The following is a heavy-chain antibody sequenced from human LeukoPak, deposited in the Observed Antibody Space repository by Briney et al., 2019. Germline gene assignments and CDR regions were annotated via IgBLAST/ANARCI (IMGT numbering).Heavy chain of an antibody. J-gene: IGHJ4*02. Sequence: PSETLSLTCDVSGYSISSGYYWGWIRQPPGKGLEWIGSIYHSGSTYYNPSLNSRVTISVDTSKNQFSLKLSSVTAADTAVYYCASLPLGDWGQGTLDTVSS. CDR1: GYSISSGYY. CDR2: IYHSGST. V-gene: IGHV4-38-2*01. CDR3: ASLPLGD.